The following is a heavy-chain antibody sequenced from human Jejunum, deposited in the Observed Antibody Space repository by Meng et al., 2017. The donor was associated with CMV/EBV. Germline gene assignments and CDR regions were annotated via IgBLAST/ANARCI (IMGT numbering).Heavy chain of an antibody. Sequence: CTFSGDSISSYYWNWIRQPPGNGLEWIGYVYYSGGTNYNPSLKSRVTISVDTSKNQFSLKLSSVTAADTAVYYCARAYSSSCRVDYWGQGTLVTVSS. CDR3: ARAYSSSCRVDY. CDR1: GDSISSYY. J-gene: IGHJ4*02. D-gene: IGHD6-6*01. CDR2: VYYSGGT. V-gene: IGHV4-59*01.